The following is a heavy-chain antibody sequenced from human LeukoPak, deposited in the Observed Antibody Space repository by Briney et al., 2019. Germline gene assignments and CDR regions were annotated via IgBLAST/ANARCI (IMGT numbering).Heavy chain of an antibody. CDR1: GYTFTSYD. V-gene: IGHV1-8*01. Sequence: ASVKVSCKASGYTFTSYDINWVRQATGQGLEWMGWMNPNSGNTGYAQKFQGRVTMTRNTSISTAYMELSSLRSEDTAVYYCARSLQSPPPYYYYGMDVWGQGTTVTVSS. J-gene: IGHJ6*02. CDR2: MNPNSGNT. CDR3: ARSLQSPPPYYYYGMDV.